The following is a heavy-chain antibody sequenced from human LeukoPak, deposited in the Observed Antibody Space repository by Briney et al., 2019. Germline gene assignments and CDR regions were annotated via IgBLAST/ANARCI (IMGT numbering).Heavy chain of an antibody. D-gene: IGHD3-10*01. Sequence: GGSLTLSRSAAGFTFSYEYISWIRQAPGKGLEWGSYVSSSGSTIYYADSVKRRLTTSRANATNSLYLQMHSLRAPDTATYYCARDRVAARSHLDYWGQGTLVTVSS. CDR1: GFTFSYEY. J-gene: IGHJ4*02. V-gene: IGHV3-11*01. CDR3: ARDRVAARSHLDY. CDR2: VSSSGSTI.